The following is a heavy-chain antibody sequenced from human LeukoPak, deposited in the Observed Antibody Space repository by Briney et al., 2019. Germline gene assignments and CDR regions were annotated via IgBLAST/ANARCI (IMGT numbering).Heavy chain of an antibody. CDR3: ATLVATIQPYYYYYYMDV. D-gene: IGHD5-12*01. CDR1: GYTLTELS. Sequence: ASVKVSCKVSGYTLTELSMHWVRQAPGKGLGWMGGFDPEDGETIYAQKFQGRVTMTEDTSTDTAYMELSSLRSEDTAVYYCATLVATIQPYYYYYYMDVWGKGTTVTVSS. J-gene: IGHJ6*03. CDR2: FDPEDGET. V-gene: IGHV1-24*01.